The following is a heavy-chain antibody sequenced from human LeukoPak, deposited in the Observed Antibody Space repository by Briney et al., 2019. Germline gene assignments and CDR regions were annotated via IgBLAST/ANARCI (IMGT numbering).Heavy chain of an antibody. Sequence: PSETLSLTCTVSGGSISSSSYYWGWIRQPPGKGLEWIGSIYYSGSTYYNPSLKSRVTISVDTSKNQFSLKPSSVTAADTAVYYCARLGGYYPYYFDCWGQGTLVTVSS. CDR3: ARLGGYYPYYFDC. CDR2: IYYSGST. D-gene: IGHD3-3*01. CDR1: GGSISSSSYY. V-gene: IGHV4-39*01. J-gene: IGHJ4*02.